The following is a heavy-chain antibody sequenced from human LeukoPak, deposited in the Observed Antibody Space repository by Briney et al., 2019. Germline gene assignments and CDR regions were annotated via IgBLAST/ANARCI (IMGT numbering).Heavy chain of an antibody. CDR2: INPNSGGT. CDR1: GYTFTGYY. CDR3: ARAEDQGRYFDWLPGFAP. V-gene: IGHV1-2*04. Sequence: ASVKVSCKASGYTFTGYYMHWVRQAPGQGLEWMGWINPNSGGTNYAQKFQGWVTMTRDTSISTAYMELSRLRSDDTAVYYCARAEDQGRYFDWLPGFAPWGQGTQVIVSS. D-gene: IGHD3-9*01. J-gene: IGHJ5*02.